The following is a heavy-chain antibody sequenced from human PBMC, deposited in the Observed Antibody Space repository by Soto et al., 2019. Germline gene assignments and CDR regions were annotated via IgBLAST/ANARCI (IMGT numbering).Heavy chain of an antibody. Sequence: SETLSLTCTVGDGSSRNYYWSRIRQTPGKGPEWVGYIYYTGSTNYNPSVKSRVTISVDTSKNQFSLKLTSVTAADTAVYYCARHERGATFSLTYWGQGTLVTVS. D-gene: IGHD1-26*01. CDR3: ARHERGATFSLTY. V-gene: IGHV4-59*08. J-gene: IGHJ4*02. CDR1: DGSSRNYY. CDR2: IYYTGST.